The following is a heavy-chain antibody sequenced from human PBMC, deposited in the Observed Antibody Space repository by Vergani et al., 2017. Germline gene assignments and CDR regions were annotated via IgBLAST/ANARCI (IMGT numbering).Heavy chain of an antibody. D-gene: IGHD3-3*02. CDR1: GYTFTSYA. Sequence: QVQLVQSGAEVKKPGASVKVSCKASGYTFTSYAMHWVRQAPGQRLEWMGWINAGNGNTKYSQKFQGRVTITRDTAASTAYMEVSSLRSEDTDVYYCARSAISIFGVGPDYWGQGTLVTVSS. CDR3: ARSAISIFGVGPDY. V-gene: IGHV1-3*01. J-gene: IGHJ4*02. CDR2: INAGNGNT.